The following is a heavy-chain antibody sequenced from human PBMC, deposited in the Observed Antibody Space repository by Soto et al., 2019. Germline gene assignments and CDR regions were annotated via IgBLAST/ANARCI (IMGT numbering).Heavy chain of an antibody. D-gene: IGHD2-2*01. V-gene: IGHV4-30-4*01. J-gene: IGHJ5*02. Sequence: QVQLQESAPGLVKPSQPLSLPCTVSGGSNISGDYYWRWIGQPPGKGLEWIGYIYYSGSTYYNPPLKSRVTIAVDTSKNQFSLKLSSVTAADTAVYYCARAPIVLVPAANWFDPWCQGTLVTVSS. CDR3: ARAPIVLVPAANWFDP. CDR1: GGSNISGDYY. CDR2: IYYSGST.